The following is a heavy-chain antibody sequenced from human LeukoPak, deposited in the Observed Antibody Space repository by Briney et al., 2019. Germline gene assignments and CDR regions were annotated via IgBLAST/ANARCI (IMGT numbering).Heavy chain of an antibody. V-gene: IGHV3-23*01. D-gene: IGHD3-3*01. CDR3: AKEAYYDFWSGYYGHYFDY. Sequence: GVSLRLSCAASGFTFSSYAMSRVRQAPGKGLEWVSAISGSGGSTYYADSVKGRFTISRDNSKNTLYLQMNSLRAEDTAVYYCAKEAYYDFWSGYYGHYFDYWGQGTLVTVSS. CDR2: ISGSGGST. J-gene: IGHJ4*02. CDR1: GFTFSSYA.